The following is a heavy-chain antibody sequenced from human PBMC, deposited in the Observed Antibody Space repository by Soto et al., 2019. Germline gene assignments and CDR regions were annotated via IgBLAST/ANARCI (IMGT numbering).Heavy chain of an antibody. Sequence: QLQLQESGSGLVKPSQTLSLTCAVSGGSISSGGYSWSWIRQPPGKGLEWIGYIYHSGSTYYNPPLTRRVTISVERSKNQFSLKLSSGTAAATAVYYCARIPSPWGQGTLVTVSS. V-gene: IGHV4-30-2*01. CDR1: GGSISSGGYS. J-gene: IGHJ5*02. D-gene: IGHD2-21*01. CDR3: ARIPSP. CDR2: IYHSGST.